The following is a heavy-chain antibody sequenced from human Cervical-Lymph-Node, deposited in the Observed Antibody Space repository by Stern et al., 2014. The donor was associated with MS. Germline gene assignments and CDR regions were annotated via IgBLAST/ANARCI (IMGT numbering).Heavy chain of an antibody. V-gene: IGHV1-69*19. CDR3: ARHQAGIAAN. J-gene: IGHJ4*02. CDR1: GGSLSTLD. CDR2: IMPLFGTA. D-gene: IGHD6-13*01. Sequence: QVQLMQSGAEVKRPESSVKVSCKASGGSLSTLDISWVRQAPGQGLEWVGEIMPLFGTANYAQKFNGRLTITADESTSTVYMELSSLKSEDTAIYFCARHQAGIAANWGQGTLVTVTS.